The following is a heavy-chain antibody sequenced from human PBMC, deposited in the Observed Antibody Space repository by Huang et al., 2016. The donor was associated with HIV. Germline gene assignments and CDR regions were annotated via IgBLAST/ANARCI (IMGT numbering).Heavy chain of an antibody. CDR3: AREATPTGGPVRGSIYPSAHDL. CDR2: GADEGITK. J-gene: IGHJ4*02. D-gene: IGHD3-10*01. CDR1: GFPFSSFA. Sequence: QVQLVESGGSVVQPGRSIRLSCAASGFPFSSFALVWVRQAHGKWLGGRAVGADEGITKQFADACQGRSTISIDKSKKTVYLQMDSLRPEDTAVYYCAREATPTGGPVRGSIYPSAHDLWGQGTLVTVSS. V-gene: IGHV3-30*04.